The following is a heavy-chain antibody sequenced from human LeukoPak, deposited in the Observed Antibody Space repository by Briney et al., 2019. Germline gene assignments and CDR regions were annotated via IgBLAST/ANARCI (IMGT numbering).Heavy chain of an antibody. CDR1: GGSISSGSYY. CDR3: AGAHLVVAGIGDWFDP. J-gene: IGHJ5*02. V-gene: IGHV4-61*02. D-gene: IGHD2-15*01. Sequence: SQTLSLTCTVSGGSISSGSYYWSWIRQPAGKGLEWIGRIYTSGSTNYNPSLKSRVTISVDTSKNQFSLKLSSVTAADTAVYYCAGAHLVVAGIGDWFDPWGQGTLVTVSS. CDR2: IYTSGST.